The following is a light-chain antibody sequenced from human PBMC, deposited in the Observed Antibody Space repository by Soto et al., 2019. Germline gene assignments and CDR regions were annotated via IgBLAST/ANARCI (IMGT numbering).Light chain of an antibody. V-gene: IGKV1-9*01. CDR3: QQVNSYPLT. CDR2: AAS. J-gene: IGKJ4*02. Sequence: IQLTQSPSTLSASVGDRVTITCRASQGISGYLAWYQQKPGQAPNLLIYAASSLESGIPPRFSGSGSGTEFTLTISSLQPEDFAIYYCQQVNSYPLTFGGGTKVEIK. CDR1: QGISGY.